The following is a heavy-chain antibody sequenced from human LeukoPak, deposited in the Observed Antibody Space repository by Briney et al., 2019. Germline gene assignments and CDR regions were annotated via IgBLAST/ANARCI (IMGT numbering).Heavy chain of an antibody. J-gene: IGHJ4*02. D-gene: IGHD3-16*01. Sequence: SETLSLTCTVSGGSISSYYWSWIRQPPGKGLEWGGYIYYSGSTNYNPSLKSRVTISVDTSKNQFSLKLSSVTAADTAVYYCARVTFGGVIGPATFDYWGQGTLVTVSS. CDR3: ARVTFGGVIGPATFDY. CDR1: GGSISSYY. CDR2: IYYSGST. V-gene: IGHV4-59*08.